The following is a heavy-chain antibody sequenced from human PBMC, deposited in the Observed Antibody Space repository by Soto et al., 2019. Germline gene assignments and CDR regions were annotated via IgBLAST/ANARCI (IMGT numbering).Heavy chain of an antibody. CDR3: ARYRWEEVQDIVVVVAAYFDY. Sequence: SETLSLTCTVSGGSISSYYWSWIRQPPGKGLEWIGYIYYSGSTNYNPSLKSRVTISVDTSKNQFSLKLSSVTAADTAVYYCARYRWEEVQDIVVVVAAYFDYWGQGTLVTVSS. CDR1: GGSISSYY. V-gene: IGHV4-59*01. CDR2: IYYSGST. J-gene: IGHJ4*02. D-gene: IGHD2-15*01.